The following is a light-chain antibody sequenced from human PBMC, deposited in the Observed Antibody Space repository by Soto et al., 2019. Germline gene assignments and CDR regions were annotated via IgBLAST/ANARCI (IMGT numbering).Light chain of an antibody. CDR1: QSVSSSY. CDR2: GAS. J-gene: IGKJ5*01. CDR3: QQFGSSPPIT. V-gene: IGKV3-20*01. Sequence: EIVLTQSPGTLSLTQGERATLSCRASQSVSSSYLAWYQKKPGQAPRLLIYGASSRATGIPDRFSGSGSGTDFTLTISRLEPEDFAVYFCQQFGSSPPITFGQGTRLEIK.